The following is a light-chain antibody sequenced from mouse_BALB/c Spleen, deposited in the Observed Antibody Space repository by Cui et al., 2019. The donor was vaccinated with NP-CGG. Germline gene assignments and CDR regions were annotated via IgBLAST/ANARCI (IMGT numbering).Light chain of an antibody. J-gene: IGLJ1*01. V-gene: IGLV1*01. CDR3: ALWYSNHWV. CDR1: TGAVTTSNY. CDR2: GTN. Sequence: VVTQESALTTSPGETVTRTCRSSTGAVTTSNYANWVQEKPDHLFTGLIGGTNNRAPGVPARFSGSLIGDKAALTITGAQTEDEAIYFCALWYSNHWVFGGGTKLTVL.